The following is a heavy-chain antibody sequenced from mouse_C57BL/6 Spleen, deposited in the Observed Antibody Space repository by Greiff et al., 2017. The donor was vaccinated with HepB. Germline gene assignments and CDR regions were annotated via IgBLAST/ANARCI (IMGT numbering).Heavy chain of an antibody. CDR3: AREDSSGSWFAY. D-gene: IGHD3-2*02. CDR1: GFTFSSYA. CDR2: ISDGGSYT. J-gene: IGHJ3*01. V-gene: IGHV5-4*01. Sequence: EVQLVESGGGLVKPGGSLKLSCAASGFTFSSYAMSWVRQTPEKRLEWVATISDGGSYTYYPDNVKGRFTISRDNAKNTRYLQMSHLKSEDTAMYYCAREDSSGSWFAYWGQGTLVTVSA.